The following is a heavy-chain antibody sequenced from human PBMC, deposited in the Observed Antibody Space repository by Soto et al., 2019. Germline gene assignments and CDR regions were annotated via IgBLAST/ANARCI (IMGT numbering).Heavy chain of an antibody. Sequence: EVQLLGSGGGLVQPGGSLRLSCAASGFIFSDYALSWVRQAPGKGLEWVSGISASGGSTYYSDSVKGRFTISRDNSKNTLYLQMTSLRAEDTALYYCAKLDAFDLWGQGTMVTVSS. CDR3: AKLDAFDL. CDR2: ISASGGST. J-gene: IGHJ3*01. V-gene: IGHV3-23*01. CDR1: GFIFSDYA.